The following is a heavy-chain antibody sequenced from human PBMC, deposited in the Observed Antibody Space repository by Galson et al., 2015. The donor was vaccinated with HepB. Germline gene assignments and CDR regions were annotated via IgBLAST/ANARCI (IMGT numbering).Heavy chain of an antibody. Sequence: PALVKPTQTLTLTCTLSGFSLTTSGVGVVWIRQPPGKALEWLAVIYWDDDKRYRPSLNSRLTITKDNSRNQVVLTMTNMDPGDTATYYCVHRSGSAGYLAYWGQGTLVTVSS. D-gene: IGHD3-10*01. CDR3: VHRSGSAGYLAY. CDR2: IYWDDDK. CDR1: GFSLTTSGVG. J-gene: IGHJ4*02. V-gene: IGHV2-5*02.